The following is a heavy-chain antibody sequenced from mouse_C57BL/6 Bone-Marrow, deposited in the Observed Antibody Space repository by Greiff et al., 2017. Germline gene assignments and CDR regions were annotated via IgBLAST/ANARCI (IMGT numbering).Heavy chain of an antibody. CDR1: GYTFTSYG. V-gene: IGHV1-81*01. CDR2: IYPRSGNT. D-gene: IGHD2-9*01. J-gene: IGHJ2*01. Sequence: QVQLQQSGAELARPGASVKLSCKASGYTFTSYGISWVKQRTGQGLEWIGEIYPRSGNTYYNEKFKGKATLTADKSSSTAYMELRSLTSEDSAVYFCARSLLWLRRDDYWGQGTTLTVSS. CDR3: ARSLLWLRRDDY.